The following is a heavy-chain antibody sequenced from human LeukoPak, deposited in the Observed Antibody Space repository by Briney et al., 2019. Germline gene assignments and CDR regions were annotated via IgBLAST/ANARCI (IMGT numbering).Heavy chain of an antibody. CDR1: GFTFSSYG. Sequence: GGSLRLSCAASGFTFSSYGMHWVRQAPGKGLEWVSAISGSGGSTYYADSVKGRFTISRDNSKNTLYLQMNSLRAEDTAVYYCAKGGTPYCSSTSCYVPGYWGQGTLVTVSS. CDR3: AKGGTPYCSSTSCYVPGY. J-gene: IGHJ4*02. CDR2: ISGSGGST. D-gene: IGHD2-2*01. V-gene: IGHV3-23*01.